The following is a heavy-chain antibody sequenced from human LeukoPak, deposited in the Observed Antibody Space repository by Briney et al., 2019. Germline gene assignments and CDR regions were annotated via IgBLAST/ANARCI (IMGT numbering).Heavy chain of an antibody. Sequence: GGSLRLSCAASGFTFSSYSMNWVREAPGERLEWVSSICSSSSYIYYADSVKGRFTISRDNAKNSLYLQMNSLRAEDTAVYYCARGYSYGHGYYWGQGTLVTVAS. CDR3: ARGYSYGHGYY. V-gene: IGHV3-21*01. J-gene: IGHJ4*02. CDR1: GFTFSSYS. CDR2: ICSSSSYI. D-gene: IGHD5-18*01.